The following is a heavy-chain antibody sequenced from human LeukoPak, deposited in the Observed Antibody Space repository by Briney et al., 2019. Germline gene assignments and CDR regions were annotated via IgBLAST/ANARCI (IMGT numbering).Heavy chain of an antibody. CDR3: ARDLALYSSSAPFDY. CDR2: IWSDGSNK. J-gene: IGHJ4*02. D-gene: IGHD6-6*01. V-gene: IGHV3-33*01. CDR1: GFTFSDYD. Sequence: GTSLRLSCAASGFTFSDYDMHWVRQAPGKRLEWVAVIWSDGSNKDYADSVKGRLTISRDNSKNTLYLQMNTLRADDTAVYYCARDLALYSSSAPFDYWGQGTLVTVSS.